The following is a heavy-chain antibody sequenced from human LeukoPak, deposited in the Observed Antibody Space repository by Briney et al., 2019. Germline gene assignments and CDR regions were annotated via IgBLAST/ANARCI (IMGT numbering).Heavy chain of an antibody. CDR3: ARGLPGYDSXGIFDY. D-gene: IGHD3-22*01. Sequence: PSETLSLTCAVYGGSFSGYYWSWIRQPPGKGLEWIGEINHSGSTNYNPSLKGRVTISVDTSKNQFSLKLNSVTAADTAVYYCARGLPGYDSXGIFDYWGQGTLVTVSS. CDR1: GGSFSGYY. CDR2: INHSGST. V-gene: IGHV4-34*01. J-gene: IGHJ4*02.